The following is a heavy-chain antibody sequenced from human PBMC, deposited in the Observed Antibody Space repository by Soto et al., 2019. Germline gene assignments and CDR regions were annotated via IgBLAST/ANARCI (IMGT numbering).Heavy chain of an antibody. CDR1: GFTFSSYG. V-gene: IGHV3-33*01. D-gene: IGHD2-15*01. CDR2: IWYDGSNK. J-gene: IGHJ6*04. Sequence: ESGGGVVQPGRSLRLSCAASGFTFSSYGMHWVRQAPGKGLEWVAVIWYDGSNKYYADSVKGRFTISRDNSKNTLYLQMNSMRAEDTAVYYCARDDRHCSGGSCSNYYYGMDVWGEGTTVTVSS. CDR3: ARDDRHCSGGSCSNYYYGMDV.